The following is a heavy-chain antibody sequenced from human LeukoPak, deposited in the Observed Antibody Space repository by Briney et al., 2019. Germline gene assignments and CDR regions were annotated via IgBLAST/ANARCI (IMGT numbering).Heavy chain of an antibody. D-gene: IGHD1-1*01. CDR2: ISSTDSTI. Sequence: GGSLRLSCEASGFSFSSYGMTWVRQTPGKGLEWVSYISSTDSTIYYADSVQGRFTISRDNAKNSLYLLMNSLRAEDTAVYYCARDLDGAVAFDIWGQGTMVTVSS. V-gene: IGHV3-48*01. CDR1: GFSFSSYG. J-gene: IGHJ3*02. CDR3: ARDLDGAVAFDI.